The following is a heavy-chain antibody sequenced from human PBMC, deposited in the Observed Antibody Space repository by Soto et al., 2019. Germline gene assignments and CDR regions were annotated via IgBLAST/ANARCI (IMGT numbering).Heavy chain of an antibody. J-gene: IGHJ5*02. Sequence: SETLSLTCTVAGGSISSYYGSWIRQPPGKGLEWIGYIYYSGSTNYNPSLKSRVTISVDTSKNQFSLKLSSVTAADTAVYYCARFPYYDFWSGYRSEDWFDPWGQGTLVTVSS. CDR1: GGSISSYY. D-gene: IGHD3-3*01. CDR3: ARFPYYDFWSGYRSEDWFDP. CDR2: IYYSGST. V-gene: IGHV4-59*01.